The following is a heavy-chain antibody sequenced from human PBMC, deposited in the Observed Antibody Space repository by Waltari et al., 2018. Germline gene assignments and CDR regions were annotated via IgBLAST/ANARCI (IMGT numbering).Heavy chain of an antibody. D-gene: IGHD3-10*01. V-gene: IGHV3-23*04. CDR2: ISGRGGST. J-gene: IGHJ6*02. Sequence: EVQLVESGGGLVQPGGSLRLSCAASGFTFSSYAMSWVRQAPGKGLEWVSAISGRGGSTYYADSVKVLFTISRDNAKNSLYLQMNSLRAEDTAVYYCARGVWFRELYHYGMDVWGQGTTVTVSS. CDR1: GFTFSSYA. CDR3: ARGVWFRELYHYGMDV.